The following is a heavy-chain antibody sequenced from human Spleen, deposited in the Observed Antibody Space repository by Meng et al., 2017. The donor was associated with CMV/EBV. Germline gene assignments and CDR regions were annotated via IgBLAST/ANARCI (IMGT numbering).Heavy chain of an antibody. CDR1: GFTFDAYG. CDR2: VNSGGRT. D-gene: IGHD1-14*01. CDR3: ARDSQPGDGMDV. V-gene: IGHV3-53*01. J-gene: IGHJ6*02. Sequence: GESLKISCAASGFTFDAYGMSWVRQAPGKGLEWVSVVNSGGRTYYADSVQGRFTVSRDNSKNTLYLQMNSLRAEDTAVYYCARDSQPGDGMDVWGQGATVTVSS.